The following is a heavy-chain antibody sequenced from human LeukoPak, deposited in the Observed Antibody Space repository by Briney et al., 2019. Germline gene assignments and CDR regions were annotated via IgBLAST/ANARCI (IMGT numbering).Heavy chain of an antibody. V-gene: IGHV4-39*07. CDR2: IYYSGST. J-gene: IGHJ4*02. Sequence: SETLSLTCTVSGGSISSSSYYWGWIRQPPGKGLEWIGSIYYSGSTNYNPSLKSRVTISVDTSKNQFSLKLSSVTAADTAVYYCARYSSSYSSKFDYWGQGTLVTVSS. CDR1: GGSISSSSYY. D-gene: IGHD6-6*01. CDR3: ARYSSSYSSKFDY.